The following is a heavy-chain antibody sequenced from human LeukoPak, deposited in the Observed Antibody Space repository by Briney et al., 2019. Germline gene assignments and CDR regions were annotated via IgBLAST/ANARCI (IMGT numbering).Heavy chain of an antibody. CDR3: ARHVRYNRNYSGWFDP. D-gene: IGHD1-7*01. CDR2: IYYSGST. CDR1: GGSISSYY. J-gene: IGHJ5*02. V-gene: IGHV4-59*08. Sequence: SETLSLTCTVSGGSISSYYWSWLRQPPGKGLEWIGYIYYSGSTNYNPSLKSRVTISVDTSKNQFSLKLSSVTAADTAVYYCARHVRYNRNYSGWFDPWGQGTLVTVSS.